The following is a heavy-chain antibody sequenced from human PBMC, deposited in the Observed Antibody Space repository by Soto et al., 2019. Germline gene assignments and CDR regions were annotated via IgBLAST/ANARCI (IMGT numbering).Heavy chain of an antibody. J-gene: IGHJ4*02. V-gene: IGHV1-3*01. Sequence: ASVKVSCKASGYTFTSYAMHWVRQAPGQRLEWMGWINAGNGNTKYSQKFQGRVTITRDTSASTAYMELSSLRSEDTAVYYCARAHDSSGYYYHGFDYWGQGTLVTVSS. CDR2: INAGNGNT. CDR3: ARAHDSSGYYYHGFDY. D-gene: IGHD3-22*01. CDR1: GYTFTSYA.